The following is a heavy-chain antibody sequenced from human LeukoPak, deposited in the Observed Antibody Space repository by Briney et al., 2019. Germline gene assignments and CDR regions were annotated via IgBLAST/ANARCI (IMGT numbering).Heavy chain of an antibody. J-gene: IGHJ4*02. CDR1: GSTFRNYV. CDR3: TRVGYIDEGIDY. CDR2: IKQDGSKK. V-gene: IGHV3-7*04. D-gene: IGHD5-24*01. Sequence: GGSLRLSCAASGSTFRNYVIHWVRQAPGKGLEWVANIKQDGSKKSYVDSVKGRFTISRDNAKNSLYLQMNSLRAEDTAIYYCTRVGYIDEGIDYWGQGTLVTVSS.